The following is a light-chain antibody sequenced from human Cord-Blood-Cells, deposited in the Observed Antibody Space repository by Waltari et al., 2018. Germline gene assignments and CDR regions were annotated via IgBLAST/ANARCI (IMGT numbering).Light chain of an antibody. J-gene: IGKJ1*01. CDR3: QQYNNWPRT. V-gene: IGKV3-15*01. CDR2: GAS. Sequence: EIEMTQSPATLSVSPGERATLSCRASQSVSSNLAWYQQKPGQAPRLLIYGASTRATGIPARFSGSGSGTEFTLTISSLQSEEFAVEYCQQYNNWPRTFGQGTKVEIK. CDR1: QSVSSN.